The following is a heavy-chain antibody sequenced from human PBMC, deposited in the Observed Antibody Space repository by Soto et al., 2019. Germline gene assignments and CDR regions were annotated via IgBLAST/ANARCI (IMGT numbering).Heavy chain of an antibody. CDR2: MNPNSGNT. CDR1: GYTFTSYD. D-gene: IGHD6-13*01. J-gene: IGHJ5*02. Sequence: QVQLVQSGAEVKKPGTSVKVSCKASGYTFTSYDINWVRQATGQGLEWMGWMNPNSGNTGYAQKFQGRVTMTRNTSISTAYMELSSLRSEDTAVYYCARERSAAGTGWFDPWGQGTLVTVSS. V-gene: IGHV1-8*01. CDR3: ARERSAAGTGWFDP.